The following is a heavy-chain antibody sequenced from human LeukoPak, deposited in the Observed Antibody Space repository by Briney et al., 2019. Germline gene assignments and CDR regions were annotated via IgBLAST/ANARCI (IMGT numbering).Heavy chain of an antibody. J-gene: IGHJ4*02. CDR2: INPNSGVT. CDR3: ARLSTPNLYYFDY. V-gene: IGHV1-2*02. Sequence: ASVKVSCKASGYTFTGYYMHWVRQAPGQGLEWVGWINPNSGVTYYAQKFQGRVSMTRDTSISTAYMEVSRLGSDDSALYYCARLSTPNLYYFDYWGQGTLVTVSS. D-gene: IGHD3-16*02. CDR1: GYTFTGYY.